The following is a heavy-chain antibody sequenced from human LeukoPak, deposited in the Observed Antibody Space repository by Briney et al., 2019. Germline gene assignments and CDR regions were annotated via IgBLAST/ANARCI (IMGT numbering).Heavy chain of an antibody. CDR2: INPNSGGT. V-gene: IGHV1-2*02. D-gene: IGHD6-19*01. Sequence: ASVKVSCKASGYTFTGYYMHWVRQAPGQGLEWMGWINPNSGGTNYAQKFQGRVTMTRDTSISTAYMELSRLRSDDTAVYYCARPLTSHSSGWYYFDYWGQGTLVTVSS. CDR3: ARPLTSHSSGWYYFDY. CDR1: GYTFTGYY. J-gene: IGHJ4*02.